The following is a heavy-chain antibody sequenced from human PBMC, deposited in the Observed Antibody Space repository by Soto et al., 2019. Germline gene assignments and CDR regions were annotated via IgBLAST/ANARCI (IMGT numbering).Heavy chain of an antibody. Sequence: QLQLQESGPGLVKPSETLSLTCTVSGGSVSSGNYYWSWIRQSPVKGLEWIGYIFYGGSTNYNPSLKSRVTISVDTSKNQFSLKLRSVTAADTVVYYCTRDVTTSGRHPPESTWGQGTLVTVS. CDR1: GGSVSSGNYY. J-gene: IGHJ5*02. D-gene: IGHD6-19*01. V-gene: IGHV4-61*01. CDR3: TRDVTTSGRHPPEST. CDR2: IFYGGST.